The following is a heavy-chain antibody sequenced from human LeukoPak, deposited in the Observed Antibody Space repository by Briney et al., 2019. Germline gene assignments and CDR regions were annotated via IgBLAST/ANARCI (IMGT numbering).Heavy chain of an antibody. J-gene: IGHJ6*02. CDR1: GGSISSYY. Sequence: SETLSLTCTVSGGSISSYYWSWIRQPPGKGLEWIGYIYYSGSTNYNPSLKSRVTISVDTSKNQFSLKLSSVTAADTAVYYCARHPGIFVVLPLSYYYGMDVWGQGTTVTVSS. D-gene: IGHD3-3*01. CDR2: IYYSGST. V-gene: IGHV4-59*08. CDR3: ARHPGIFVVLPLSYYYGMDV.